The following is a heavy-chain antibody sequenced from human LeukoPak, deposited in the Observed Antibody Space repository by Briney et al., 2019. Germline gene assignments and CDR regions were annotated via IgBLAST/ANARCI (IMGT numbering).Heavy chain of an antibody. CDR3: ARAPSVAAAGTYYYYGMDV. Sequence: SETLSLTCTVSGGSISSYYWSWIRQPPGKGPEWIGYIYYSGSTNYSPSLKSRVTISVDTSKNQFSLKLSSVTAADTAVYYCARAPSVAAAGTYYYYGMDVWGQGTTVTVSS. CDR1: GGSISSYY. CDR2: IYYSGST. D-gene: IGHD6-13*01. V-gene: IGHV4-59*01. J-gene: IGHJ6*02.